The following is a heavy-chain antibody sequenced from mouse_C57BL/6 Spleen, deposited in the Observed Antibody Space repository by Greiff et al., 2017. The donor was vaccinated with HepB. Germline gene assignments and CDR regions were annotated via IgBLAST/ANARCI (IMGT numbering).Heavy chain of an antibody. D-gene: IGHD1-1*01. J-gene: IGHJ4*01. V-gene: IGHV1-50*01. Sequence: QVQLQQPGAELVKPGASVKLSCKASGYTFTSYWMQWVKQRPGQGLEWIGEIDPSDSYTNYNQKFKGKATLTVDTSSSTAYMQLSSLTSEDSAVYYCARTATTVVALYYYAMDYWGQGTSVTVSS. CDR1: GYTFTSYW. CDR2: IDPSDSYT. CDR3: ARTATTVVALYYYAMDY.